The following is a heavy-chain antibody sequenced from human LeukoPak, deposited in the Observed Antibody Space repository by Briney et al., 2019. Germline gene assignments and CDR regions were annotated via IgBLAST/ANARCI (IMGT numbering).Heavy chain of an antibody. D-gene: IGHD2-2*01. Sequence: GGSLRLSCAASGFTFSTYSMNWARQAPGKGLEWISYISISTSDIKYADSVKGRFTISRDNARNSLYLQMNSLRDEDTAVYYCARDYLYAFDYWGQGTLVTVSS. CDR2: ISISTSDI. J-gene: IGHJ4*02. CDR3: ARDYLYAFDY. V-gene: IGHV3-48*02. CDR1: GFTFSTYS.